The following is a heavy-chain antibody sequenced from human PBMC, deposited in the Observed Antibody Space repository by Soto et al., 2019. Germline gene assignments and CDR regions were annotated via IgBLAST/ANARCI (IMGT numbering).Heavy chain of an antibody. J-gene: IGHJ4*02. V-gene: IGHV3-23*01. D-gene: IGHD4-17*01. CDR1: GFRFNVYA. CDR2: INSDGRST. Sequence: EVQLLESGGGLVQPGGSLRLSCAASGFRFNVYAMNWVRQAPGKGPEWVSFINSDGRSTYYSDFVEGRFTISRDNSKDTLYLQMGSLRADDTAVYYCAKRAGDGYIDHWGRGTLVTVSS. CDR3: AKRAGDGYIDH.